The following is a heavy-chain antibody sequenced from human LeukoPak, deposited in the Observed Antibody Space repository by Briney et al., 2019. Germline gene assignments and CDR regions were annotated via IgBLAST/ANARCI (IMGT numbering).Heavy chain of an antibody. CDR3: AREGTYYDILPGYYFDY. CDR2: IRYDGSNK. CDR1: GFTFSSYG. J-gene: IGHJ4*02. V-gene: IGHV3-30*02. Sequence: GGSLRLSCAASGFTFSSYGMHWVRQAPGKGLDWVAFIRYDGSNKYYADSVKGRFTISRDNSKSTLYLQMNSLRAEDTAVYYCAREGTYYDILPGYYFDYWGQGTLVTVSS. D-gene: IGHD3-9*01.